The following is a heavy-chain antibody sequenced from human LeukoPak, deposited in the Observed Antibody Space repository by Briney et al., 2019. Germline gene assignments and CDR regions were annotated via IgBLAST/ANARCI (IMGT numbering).Heavy chain of an antibody. CDR1: DGSFSGYY. J-gene: IGHJ3*02. CDR3: ARHPVHRYYYGSGSYAFDI. D-gene: IGHD3-10*01. CDR2: INHSGST. V-gene: IGHV4-34*01. Sequence: KPSETLSLTCAVYDGSFSGYYWSWIRQPPGKGLEWIGEINHSGSTNYNPSLKSRVTISVDTSKNQFSLKLSSVTAADTAVYYCARHPVHRYYYGSGSYAFDIWGQGTMVTVSS.